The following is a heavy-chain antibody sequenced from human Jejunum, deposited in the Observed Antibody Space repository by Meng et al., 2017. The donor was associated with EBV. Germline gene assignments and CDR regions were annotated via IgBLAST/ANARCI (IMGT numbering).Heavy chain of an antibody. V-gene: IGHV1-18*01. CDR1: GYTFTSYG. CDR3: TRDGPDYGNYINFDS. J-gene: IGHJ4*02. Sequence: QVQLVQSGAEVKKPXASVKVSCKASGYTFTSYGISWVRQAPGQGLEWMAWISAYNGNTNYAQKFQGRVTLTTDTSTGTAYMDLRSLRSDDTAVYYCTRDGPDYGNYINFDSWGQGTLVTVLL. D-gene: IGHD4-11*01. CDR2: ISAYNGNT.